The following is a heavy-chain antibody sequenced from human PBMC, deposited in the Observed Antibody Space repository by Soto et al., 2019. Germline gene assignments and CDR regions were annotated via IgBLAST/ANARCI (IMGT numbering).Heavy chain of an antibody. Sequence: QLQLQESGPGLVKPSETLSLTCTVSGGSISSSSYYWGWIRQPPGKGLEWIGRIYYSGSTYYNPSLKSRVPISVDTSKNQFSLKLSSVTAADTAVYYCARHVGYYYDSSGYYSTFYYFDYWGQGTLVTVSS. CDR2: IYYSGST. J-gene: IGHJ4*02. CDR3: ARHVGYYYDSSGYYSTFYYFDY. CDR1: GGSISSSSYY. V-gene: IGHV4-39*01. D-gene: IGHD3-22*01.